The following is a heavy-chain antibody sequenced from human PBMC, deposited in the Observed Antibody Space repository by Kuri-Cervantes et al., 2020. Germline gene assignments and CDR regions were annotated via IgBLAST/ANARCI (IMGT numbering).Heavy chain of an antibody. V-gene: IGHV4-30-4*08. J-gene: IGHJ6*02. CDR3: ARGIYSSSWREVTIYGMDV. CDR1: GFTFSSYS. CDR2: IHYSGST. Sequence: LRLSCAASGFTFSSYSMNWVRQAPGKGLEWIGYIHYSGSTYYNPSLKSRVTISVDTSKNQFSLKLSSVTAADTAVYYCARGIYSSSWREVTIYGMDVWGQGTTVTVSS. D-gene: IGHD6-13*01.